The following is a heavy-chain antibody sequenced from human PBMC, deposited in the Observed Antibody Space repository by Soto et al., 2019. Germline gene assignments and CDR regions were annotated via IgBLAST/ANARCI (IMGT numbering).Heavy chain of an antibody. D-gene: IGHD3-16*02. CDR3: AKEKDYDFNWGSDRFTSHY. J-gene: IGHJ4*02. CDR2: ISGRAGT. CDR1: GFTFRTYA. Sequence: GGSLRLSCTASGFTFRTYAMTWLRHAPGKGLEWVSAISGRAGTFYATSVKGRFTISRDNSRSTVYLQMHSLRAEDSAIYYCAKEKDYDFNWGSDRFTSHYWGRGTLVTVSS. V-gene: IGHV3-23*01.